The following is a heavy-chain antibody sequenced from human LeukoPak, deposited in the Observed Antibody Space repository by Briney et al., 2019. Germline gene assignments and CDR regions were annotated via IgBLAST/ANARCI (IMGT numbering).Heavy chain of an antibody. V-gene: IGHV3-30*18. CDR1: GFTFSSYG. J-gene: IGHJ4*02. CDR3: AKVDLVVYFDY. Sequence: PGGSLRLSCAASGFTFSSYGMHWVRQAPGKGLEWVAVISYDGSNKYYADSVKGRFTIFRDNSKNTLYQQMNSLRAEDTAVYYCAKVDLVVYFDYGGRGTLVTVSS. D-gene: IGHD3/OR15-3a*01. CDR2: ISYDGSNK.